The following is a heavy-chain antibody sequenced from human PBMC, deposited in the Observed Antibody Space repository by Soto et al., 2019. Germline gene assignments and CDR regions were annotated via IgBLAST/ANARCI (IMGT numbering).Heavy chain of an antibody. CDR2: ISGSGSYI. J-gene: IGHJ6*02. V-gene: IGHV3-11*01. D-gene: IGHD2-15*01. CDR1: GFTFSGYY. CDR3: ARARPDIVVVVGETPGYYGMDV. Sequence: QVQLVESGGGLVTPGGSLRLSCAASGFTFSGYYMSWIRQAPGKGLEWGSYISGSGSYIYYADSVKGRFTISRDNAKNSLYLQVNSLRVEDTAVYYCARARPDIVVVVGETPGYYGMDVWGQGTTVTVSS.